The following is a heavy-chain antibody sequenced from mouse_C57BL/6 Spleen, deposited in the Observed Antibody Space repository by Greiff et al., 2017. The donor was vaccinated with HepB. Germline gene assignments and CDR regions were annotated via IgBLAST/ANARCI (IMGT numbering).Heavy chain of an antibody. CDR2: IDPSDSYT. J-gene: IGHJ2*01. CDR1: GYTFTSYW. Sequence: LQESGAELVMPGASVKLSCKASGYTFTSYWMHWVKQRPGQGLEWIGEIDPSDSYTNYNQKFKGKSTLTVDKSSSTAYMQLSSLTSEDSAVYYCARDRDYWGQGTTLTVSS. CDR3: ARDRDY. V-gene: IGHV1-69*01.